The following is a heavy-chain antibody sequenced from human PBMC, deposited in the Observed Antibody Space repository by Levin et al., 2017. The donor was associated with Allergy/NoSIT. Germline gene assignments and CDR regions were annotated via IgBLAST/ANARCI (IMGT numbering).Heavy chain of an antibody. CDR3: ARQHRAEW. J-gene: IGHJ4*02. CDR1: GFTFGDFA. V-gene: IGHV3-49*05. CDR2: IRSKNYGGTI. D-gene: IGHD3-3*01. Sequence: NPGGSLRLSCTTSGFTFGDFAIIWFRQATGKGLEWVGFIRSKNYGGTIEYAASVKGRFTISRDDSKSIAYLQMNSLRIEDTAVYYCARQHRAEWWGQGILVTVSS.